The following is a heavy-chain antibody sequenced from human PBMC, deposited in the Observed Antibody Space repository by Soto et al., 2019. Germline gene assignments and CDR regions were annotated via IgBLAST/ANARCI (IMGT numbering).Heavy chain of an antibody. D-gene: IGHD3-9*01. CDR1: GGSFSGYY. J-gene: IGHJ4*02. CDR3: ARGWGSRYHFDY. Sequence: QVQLQQWGAGLLKPSETQSLTCAVYGGSFSGYYWSWIRQPPGKGLEWIGEINHSGSTNYNPSLKSRVTISVDTSKNQFSLKLSSVTAADTAVYYCARGWGSRYHFDYWGQGTLVTVSS. V-gene: IGHV4-34*01. CDR2: INHSGST.